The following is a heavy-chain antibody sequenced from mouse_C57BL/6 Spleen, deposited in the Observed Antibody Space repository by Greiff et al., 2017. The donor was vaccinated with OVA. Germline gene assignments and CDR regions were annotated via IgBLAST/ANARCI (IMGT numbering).Heavy chain of an antibody. Sequence: EVQLQESGPGLVKPSQSLSLTCSVTGYSITSGYYWNWIRQFPGNKLEWMGYISYDGSNNYNPSLKNRISITRDTSKNQFFLKLNSVTTEDTATYYCARILYDGCAMDYWGQGTSVTVSS. V-gene: IGHV3-6*01. J-gene: IGHJ4*01. CDR3: ARILYDGCAMDY. D-gene: IGHD2-3*01. CDR1: GYSITSGYY. CDR2: ISYDGSN.